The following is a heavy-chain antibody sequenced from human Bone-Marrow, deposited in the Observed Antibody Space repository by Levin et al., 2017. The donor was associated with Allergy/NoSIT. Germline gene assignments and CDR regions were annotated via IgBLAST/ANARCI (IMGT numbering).Heavy chain of an antibody. CDR3: TTDGKYDTRGNYWFDP. CDR2: IKAKTDGETT. Sequence: GGSLRLSCAVSGLTFTNAWMTWVRQTPGKGLEWIGRIKAKTDGETTDYAAPVKGRFTISRDDSKNTLYLQLNSLKTEDTGVYYCTTDGKYDTRGNYWFDPWAQGTLVTVSS. V-gene: IGHV3-15*01. CDR1: GLTFTNAW. J-gene: IGHJ5*02. D-gene: IGHD3-22*01.